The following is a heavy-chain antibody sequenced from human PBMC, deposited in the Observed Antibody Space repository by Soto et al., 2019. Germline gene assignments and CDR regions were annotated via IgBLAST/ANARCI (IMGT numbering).Heavy chain of an antibody. D-gene: IGHD1-20*01. CDR3: AKGRDFMSNSWYNVDF. Sequence: VQMVASGGGVVQPGTSLRLSCAVSGFRHVSKYGFQWVRQAPGGGLEWVTFISYDEVTHYYSDSVRGRFTVSRDNSRATVNLQMNGLKVEDTGMYYCAKGRDFMSNSWYNVDFWGQGTLVSVS. V-gene: IGHV3-30*18. CDR2: ISYDEVTH. J-gene: IGHJ4*02. CDR1: GFRHVSKYG.